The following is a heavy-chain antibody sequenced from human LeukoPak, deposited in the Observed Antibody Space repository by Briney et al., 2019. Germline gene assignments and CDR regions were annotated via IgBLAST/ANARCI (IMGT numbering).Heavy chain of an antibody. CDR2: ISFDGSNK. D-gene: IGHD2-2*01. CDR1: GFTFSSHA. J-gene: IGHJ4*02. V-gene: IGHV3-30*19. CDR3: ARDPEYQLLYYFDY. Sequence: GGSLRLSCAASGFTFSSHAIHWVRQAPGKGLEWVAVISFDGSNKYYADSVKGRFTISRDNSKNTLYLQMNSLRAEDTAVYYCARDPEYQLLYYFDYWGQGTLVTVSS.